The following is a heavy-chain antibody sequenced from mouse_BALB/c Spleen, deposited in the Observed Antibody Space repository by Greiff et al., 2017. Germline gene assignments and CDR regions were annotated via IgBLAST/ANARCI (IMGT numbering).Heavy chain of an antibody. CDR3: ARRDSSSYVDY. J-gene: IGHJ2*01. CDR2: IDPANGNT. CDR1: GFNIKDSY. D-gene: IGHD3-2*01. V-gene: IGHV14-3*02. Sequence: EVQLQQSGAELVKPGASVKLSCTASGFNIKDSYMHWVKQRPEQGLEWIGRIDPANGNTKYDPKFQGKATITADTSSNTAYLQLSSLTSEDTAVYYCARRDSSSYVDYWGQGTTLTVSA.